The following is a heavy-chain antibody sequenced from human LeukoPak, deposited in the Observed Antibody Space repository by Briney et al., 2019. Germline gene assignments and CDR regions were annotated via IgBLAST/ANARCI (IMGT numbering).Heavy chain of an antibody. CDR2: INSGGSST. J-gene: IGHJ5*02. CDR3: AKDYSSNWYNWFDP. CDR1: GFTFSNYW. Sequence: EGSLRLSCAASGFTFSNYWMHWVRQAPGKGLVRVSRINSGGSSTTYADSVKGRFTISRDNSKNTLYLQMNSLRAEDTAVYYCAKDYSSNWYNWFDPWGQGTLVAVSS. V-gene: IGHV3-74*01. D-gene: IGHD6-13*01.